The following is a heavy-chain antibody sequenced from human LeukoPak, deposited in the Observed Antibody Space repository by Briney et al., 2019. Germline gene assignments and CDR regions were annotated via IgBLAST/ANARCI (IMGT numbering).Heavy chain of an antibody. D-gene: IGHD6-6*01. Sequence: GGSLRLSCAASGFTFSSYWMSWVRQAPGKGLEWVANIKQDGSEKYYVDSVKGRFTNSRDNAKNSLYLQMNSLRAEDTAVYYCARDGGEYSSSHFDYWGQGTLVTVSS. CDR1: GFTFSSYW. V-gene: IGHV3-7*01. J-gene: IGHJ4*02. CDR2: IKQDGSEK. CDR3: ARDGGEYSSSHFDY.